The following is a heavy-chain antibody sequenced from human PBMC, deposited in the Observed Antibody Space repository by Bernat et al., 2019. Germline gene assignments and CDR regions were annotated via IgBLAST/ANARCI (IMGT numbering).Heavy chain of an antibody. V-gene: IGHV1-3*01. CDR1: GYTFTTYA. CDR3: ARGPYDSGGYYYGAFDI. Sequence: QVQLVQSGAEVKKPGASVKVSCKASGYTFTTYAMHWVRQAPGQRLEWMGWINAGNAYTKYSQKFQDRVTITRDTSASTAYMELSSLRSEDTAVSYCARGPYDSGGYYYGAFDIWGQGTMVTVSS. CDR2: INAGNAYT. J-gene: IGHJ3*02. D-gene: IGHD3-22*01.